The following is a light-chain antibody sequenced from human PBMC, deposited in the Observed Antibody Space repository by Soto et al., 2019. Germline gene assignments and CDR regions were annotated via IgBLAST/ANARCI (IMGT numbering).Light chain of an antibody. CDR3: QQRSNWPPYT. CDR1: QSVSSY. J-gene: IGKJ2*01. V-gene: IGKV3-11*01. Sequence: EIVLTQSPATLSLSPGERATLSFRASQSVSSYLAWYQQKPGQAPRLLIYDASNRATGIPARFSGSGSGTDFTLTISSLEPEDFAVYYCQQRSNWPPYTFGRGTKLEIK. CDR2: DAS.